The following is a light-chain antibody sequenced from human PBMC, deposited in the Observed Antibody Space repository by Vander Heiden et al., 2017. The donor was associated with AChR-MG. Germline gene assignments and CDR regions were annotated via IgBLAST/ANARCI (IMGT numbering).Light chain of an antibody. Sequence: QSALTQPASGSGSPGPSITISCTGTSSDVGGYNYVSWYQQHPGKAPKLMIYEVSNRPSGVSNRFSGSKSGNTASLTISGLQAEDEADYYCSSYTSSSTVVFGGGTKLTVL. CDR2: EVS. CDR3: SSYTSSSTVV. CDR1: SSDVGGYNY. J-gene: IGLJ2*01. V-gene: IGLV2-14*01.